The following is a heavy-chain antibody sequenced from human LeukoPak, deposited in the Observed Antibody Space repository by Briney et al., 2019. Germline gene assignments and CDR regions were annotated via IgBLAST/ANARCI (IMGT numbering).Heavy chain of an antibody. CDR3: ASWAAAGTSPPDC. CDR1: GYTFTNYG. Sequence: ASVKVSCKASGYTFTNYGISWVRQAPGQGLEWMGWINPNSGGTNYAQKFQGRVTMTRDTSISTAYMELSRLRSDDTAVYYCASWAAAGTSPPDCWGQGTLVTVSS. D-gene: IGHD6-13*01. CDR2: INPNSGGT. V-gene: IGHV1-2*02. J-gene: IGHJ4*02.